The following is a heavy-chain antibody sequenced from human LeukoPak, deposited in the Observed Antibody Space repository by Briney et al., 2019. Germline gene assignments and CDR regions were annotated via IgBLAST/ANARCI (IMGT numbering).Heavy chain of an antibody. J-gene: IGHJ6*02. V-gene: IGHV5-51*01. CDR3: ARHRLGYCTNGVCYPYYYGMDV. Sequence: GESLQISCKGSGYSFTSYWIGWVRQMPGKGLEWMGIIYPGDSDTRYSPSFQGQVTISADKSISTAYLQWSSLKASDTAMYYCARHRLGYCTNGVCYPYYYGMDVWGQGTTVTVSS. CDR2: IYPGDSDT. D-gene: IGHD2-8*01. CDR1: GYSFTSYW.